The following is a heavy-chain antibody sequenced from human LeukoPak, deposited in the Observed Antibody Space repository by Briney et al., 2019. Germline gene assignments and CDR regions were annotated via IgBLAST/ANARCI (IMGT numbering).Heavy chain of an antibody. V-gene: IGHV1-18*01. D-gene: IGHD1-26*01. CDR1: GGTFSSYA. Sequence: EASVKVSCKASGGTFSSYAISWVRQAPGQGLEWMGWISAYNGNTNYAQKLQGRVTMTTDTSTSTAYMELRSLRSDDTAVYYCARDLEIVGATRAPSYYYYGMDVWGQGTTVTVSS. CDR3: ARDLEIVGATRAPSYYYYGMDV. J-gene: IGHJ6*02. CDR2: ISAYNGNT.